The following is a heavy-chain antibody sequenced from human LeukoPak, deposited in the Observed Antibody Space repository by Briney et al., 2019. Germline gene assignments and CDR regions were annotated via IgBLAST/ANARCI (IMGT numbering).Heavy chain of an antibody. J-gene: IGHJ4*02. CDR2: IYSRGGT. D-gene: IGHD3-22*01. CDR1: GFTVSSNF. Sequence: PGGSLRLSCAASGFTVSSNFMSWVRQAPGKGLECVSVIYSRGGTYYADSVQGRFTISRDASKNTLFLQMNSLRADDTAAYYCARKTDSSGSGDYWGQGTLVTVSS. V-gene: IGHV3-53*01. CDR3: ARKTDSSGSGDY.